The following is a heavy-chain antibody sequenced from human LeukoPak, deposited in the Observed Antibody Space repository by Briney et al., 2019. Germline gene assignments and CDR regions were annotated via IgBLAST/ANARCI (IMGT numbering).Heavy chain of an antibody. D-gene: IGHD2-2*01. V-gene: IGHV3-30-3*02. Sequence: GRSLRLSCAASGFTFSSYAMHWVRQAPGKGLEWVAVISYDGSNKYYADSVKGRFTISRDNSKNTLYLQMNSLRAEDTAVYYCAKSGEDIVVVPAASSRDGYFQHWGQGTLVTVSS. CDR2: ISYDGSNK. J-gene: IGHJ1*01. CDR3: AKSGEDIVVVPAASSRDGYFQH. CDR1: GFTFSSYA.